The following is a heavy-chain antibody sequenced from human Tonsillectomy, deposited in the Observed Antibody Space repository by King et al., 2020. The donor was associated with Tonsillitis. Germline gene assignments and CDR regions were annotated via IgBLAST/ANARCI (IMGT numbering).Heavy chain of an antibody. D-gene: IGHD2-21*02. CDR1: RFTFSSYG. CDR2: ISYDGRDK. CDR3: AKATNCGGDCYPDY. J-gene: IGHJ4*02. V-gene: IGHV3-30*18. Sequence: VQLVESGGGVVQPGRSLRLSCAASRFTFSSYGIHWVRQAPGKGLEWLAVISYDGRDKYYADSVKGRFTISRDNSKNTLYLQMNSLRAEDTAVYYCAKATNCGGDCYPDYWGQGTLVTVSS.